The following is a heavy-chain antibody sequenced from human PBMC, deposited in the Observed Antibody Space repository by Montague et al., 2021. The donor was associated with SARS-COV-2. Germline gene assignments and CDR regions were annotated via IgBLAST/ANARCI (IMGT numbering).Heavy chain of an antibody. Sequence: SETLSLTCSVSGGSISGHYWSWIRQPPGKGLEWIGNFDHSGDTKYNPSLKSRATISVDTSKNQFALRLHSVTAADTAVYYSAREFRIELWQTNWYFGLWGRGTLVTASS. D-gene: IGHD3-16*01. CDR1: GGSISGHY. CDR2: FDHSGDT. V-gene: IGHV4-59*11. J-gene: IGHJ2*01. CDR3: AREFRIELWQTNWYFGL.